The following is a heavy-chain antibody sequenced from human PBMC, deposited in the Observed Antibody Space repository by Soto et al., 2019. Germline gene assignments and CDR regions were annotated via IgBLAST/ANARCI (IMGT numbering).Heavy chain of an antibody. CDR1: GGSISSGGYY. D-gene: IGHD3-9*01. Sequence: QVQLQESGPVLVKPSQTLSLTCTVSGGSISSGGYYWSWIRQHPGMGLEWIGYIYYSGSTYYNPSLKSRVTISVDTSKNQFSLKLSSVTAADTAVYYCATAGTYYDILTGYRWRDYWGQGTLVTVSS. CDR3: ATAGTYYDILTGYRWRDY. J-gene: IGHJ4*02. V-gene: IGHV4-31*03. CDR2: IYYSGST.